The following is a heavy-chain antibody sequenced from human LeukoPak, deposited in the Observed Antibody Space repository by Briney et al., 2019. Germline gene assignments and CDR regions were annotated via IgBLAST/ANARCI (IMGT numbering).Heavy chain of an antibody. CDR2: ISGSGGST. V-gene: IGHV3-23*01. CDR3: AKSPSVAGNFDY. Sequence: GGSLRLSCAASGFTFSSFAMSWVRQAPGKELEWVSAISGSGGSTYYADSVKGRFTISRDNSKNTLYLQMNSLRAEDTAVYYCAKSPSVAGNFDYWGQGTLDTVSS. J-gene: IGHJ4*02. CDR1: GFTFSSFA. D-gene: IGHD6-19*01.